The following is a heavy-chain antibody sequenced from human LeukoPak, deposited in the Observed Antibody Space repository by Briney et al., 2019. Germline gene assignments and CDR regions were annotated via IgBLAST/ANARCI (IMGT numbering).Heavy chain of an antibody. Sequence: SVKVSCKASGGTFSSYAISWVRQAPGQGLEWMGGIIPIFGTANYAQKFQGRVTITADKSTSTAYMELSSLRSEDTAVYYCAREERYYDILTTNYYYGMDVWGQGTTVTVSS. D-gene: IGHD3-9*01. J-gene: IGHJ6*02. CDR2: IIPIFGTA. V-gene: IGHV1-69*06. CDR3: AREERYYDILTTNYYYGMDV. CDR1: GGTFSSYA.